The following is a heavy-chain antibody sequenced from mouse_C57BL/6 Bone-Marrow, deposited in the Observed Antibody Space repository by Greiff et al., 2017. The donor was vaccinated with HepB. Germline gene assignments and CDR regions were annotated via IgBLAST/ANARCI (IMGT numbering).Heavy chain of an antibody. Sequence: VQLQQSGAELVRPGTSVKVSCKASGYAFTNYLIEWVKQRPGQGLEWIGVINPGSGGTNYNEKFKGKATLTADKSSSTAYMQLSSLTSEDSAVYFCARDYSNYDYWGQGTTLTVSS. V-gene: IGHV1-54*01. D-gene: IGHD2-5*01. CDR3: ARDYSNYDY. CDR1: GYAFTNYL. CDR2: INPGSGGT. J-gene: IGHJ2*01.